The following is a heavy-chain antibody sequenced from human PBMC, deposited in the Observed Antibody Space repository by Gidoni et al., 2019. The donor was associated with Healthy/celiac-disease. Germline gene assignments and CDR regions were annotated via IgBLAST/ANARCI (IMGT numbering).Heavy chain of an antibody. J-gene: IGHJ4*02. D-gene: IGHD6-13*01. CDR2: IYYSGST. V-gene: IGHV4-59*01. CDR3: ARRVIAAAGSWYFDY. CDR1: GGSISSYY. Sequence: QVQLQESGPGLVKTSETLSLTCTVSGGSISSYYWSWIRQPPGKGLEWIGYIYYSGSTNYNPSLKSRVTISVDTSKNQFSLKLSSVTAADTAVYYCARRVIAAAGSWYFDYWGQGTLVTVSS.